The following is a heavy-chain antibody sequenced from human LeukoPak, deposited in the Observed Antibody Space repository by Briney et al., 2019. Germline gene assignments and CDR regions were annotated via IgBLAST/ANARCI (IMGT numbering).Heavy chain of an antibody. CDR3: SEHSQVVRGGFHP. J-gene: IGHJ5*02. D-gene: IGHD3-10*01. Sequence: PSETLSLTCTVSGGSISSYYWSWIRQPPGKGLEWIGYIFHSGSTNYSPSLKSRVTMSVDTSKSQFSLKLSSVTAADTAVYYCSEHSQVVRGGFHPWGQGTLVTVPS. V-gene: IGHV4-59*08. CDR2: IFHSGST. CDR1: GGSISSYY.